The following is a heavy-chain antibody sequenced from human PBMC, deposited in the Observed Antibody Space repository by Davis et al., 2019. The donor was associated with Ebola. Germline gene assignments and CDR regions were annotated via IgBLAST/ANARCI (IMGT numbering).Heavy chain of an antibody. D-gene: IGHD7-27*01. V-gene: IGHV1-46*01. Sequence: AASVKVSCKASGGTFSSYAISWVRQAPGQGLEWMGIINPSGGSTSYAQKFQGRVTMTRDTSTSTVYMELSSLRSEDTAVYYCARAPHWGSPFDYWGQGTLVTVSS. CDR1: GGTFSSYA. CDR3: ARAPHWGSPFDY. CDR2: INPSGGST. J-gene: IGHJ4*02.